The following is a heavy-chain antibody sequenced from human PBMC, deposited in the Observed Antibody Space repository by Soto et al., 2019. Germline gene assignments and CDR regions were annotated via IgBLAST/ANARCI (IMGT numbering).Heavy chain of an antibody. D-gene: IGHD4-4*01. V-gene: IGHV3-23*01. CDR3: AKGRTTVMLGVEYYHYGMDV. CDR2: ISVIDDNT. J-gene: IGHJ6*02. Sequence: EAQLLESGGGLVQPGGSLRLSCAASGFTFSTYAMSWVRQAPGKGLEWVSGISVIDDNTYYADSVKGRFSISRDNPKNTLYLQMNSLRAEDTAVYYCAKGRTTVMLGVEYYHYGMDVWGQGTTVTVSS. CDR1: GFTFSTYA.